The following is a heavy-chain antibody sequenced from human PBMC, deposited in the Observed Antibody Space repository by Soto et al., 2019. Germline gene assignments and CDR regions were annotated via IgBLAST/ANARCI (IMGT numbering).Heavy chain of an antibody. CDR1: GYSISSGLY. V-gene: IGHV4-38-2*01. D-gene: IGHD2-8*01. CDR2: IYRGGIT. J-gene: IGHJ2*01. Sequence: SETLSLTCAVSGYSISSGLYWGWIRQPPGKGLEWIGTIYRGGITYYNPSLRSRLTISIDTSKSQFSLMLSSVTAADTAVYYCATSSVSRLLNHWYFDLWGRGTLVTVSS. CDR3: ATSSVSRLLNHWYFDL.